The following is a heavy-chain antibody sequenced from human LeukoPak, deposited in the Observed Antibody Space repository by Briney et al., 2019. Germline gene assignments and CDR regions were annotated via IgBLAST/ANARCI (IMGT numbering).Heavy chain of an antibody. CDR3: ARTPEDYGGILD. Sequence: PSETLSLTCTVSGGSISSSSYYWGWIRQPPGKGLEWIGSIYYSGSTNYNPSLKSRVTISVDKSKNQFSLKLSSVTAADTAVYYCARTPEDYGGILDWGQGTLVTVSS. D-gene: IGHD4-23*01. CDR1: GGSISSSSYY. V-gene: IGHV4-39*07. CDR2: IYYSGST. J-gene: IGHJ4*02.